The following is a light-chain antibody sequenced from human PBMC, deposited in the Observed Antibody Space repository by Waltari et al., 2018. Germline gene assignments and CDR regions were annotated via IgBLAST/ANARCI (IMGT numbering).Light chain of an antibody. V-gene: IGLV2-23*02. J-gene: IGLJ2*01. CDR1: SNDVGSFNL. CDR3: CSYAVSSTLV. Sequence: SALTQPASVSGSPGQSITISCPGTSNDVGSFNLVSWYQQHPGKAPRLMSYEVNNRPSGIASLFSGSKSGATASLTISGLQAEDEAHYYCCSYAVSSTLVFGGGTKVTVL. CDR2: EVN.